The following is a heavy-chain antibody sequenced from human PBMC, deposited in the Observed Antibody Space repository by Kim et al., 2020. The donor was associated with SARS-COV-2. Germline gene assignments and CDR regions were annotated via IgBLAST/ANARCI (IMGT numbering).Heavy chain of an antibody. V-gene: IGHV1-18*01. Sequence: ASVKVSCKASGYTFTSYGISWVRQAPGQRLEWMGWISAYNGNTNYAQKLQGRVTMTTDTSTSTAYLELRSLRSDDTAVYYCALPMDVGEDGYFDYWVQGTLVTVSS. J-gene: IGHJ4*02. D-gene: IGHD3-10*01. CDR1: GYTFTSYG. CDR3: ALPMDVGEDGYFDY. CDR2: ISAYNGNT.